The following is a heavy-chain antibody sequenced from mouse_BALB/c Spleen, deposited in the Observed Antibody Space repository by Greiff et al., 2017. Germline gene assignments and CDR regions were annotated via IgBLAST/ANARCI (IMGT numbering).Heavy chain of an antibody. Sequence: VTLKVSGPGILQPSQTLSLTCSFSGFSLSTSGMGVSWIRQPSGKGLEWLAHIYWDDDKRYNPSLKSRLTISKDTSRNQVFLKITSVDTADTATYYCARRVRRAPYAMDYWGQGTSVTVSS. V-gene: IGHV8-12*01. D-gene: IGHD2-12*01. CDR1: GFSLSTSGMG. CDR3: ARRVRRAPYAMDY. J-gene: IGHJ4*01. CDR2: IYWDDDK.